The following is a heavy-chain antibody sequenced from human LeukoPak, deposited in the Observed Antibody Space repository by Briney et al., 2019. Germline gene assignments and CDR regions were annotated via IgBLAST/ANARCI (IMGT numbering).Heavy chain of an antibody. Sequence: GASVNVSCTLSGHTLRELPIQWVRQAGGKGLEWMAGFDPENAEIVYAQKFQGRVTMTEDTSTNTAYMELTSLTSDDTALYYCATRGSDFWSGFDYWGQGTQVTVSS. D-gene: IGHD3-3*01. CDR1: GHTLRELP. V-gene: IGHV1-24*01. CDR2: FDPENAEI. CDR3: ATRGSDFWSGFDY. J-gene: IGHJ4*02.